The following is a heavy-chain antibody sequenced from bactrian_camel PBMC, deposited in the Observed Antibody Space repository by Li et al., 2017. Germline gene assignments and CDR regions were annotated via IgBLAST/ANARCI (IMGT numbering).Heavy chain of an antibody. J-gene: IGHJ4*01. Sequence: HVQLVESGGGSVQAGGSLRLSCKVSGHSRGSNCVGWYRLPPGRAPAEREGIAAIRRDGGETWYAASVKGRFTISRDNAKSTIYLQMSDLKPDDTAMYFCARRMRTAGRWYMSREYDDWGQGTQVTVS. CDR2: IRRDGGET. V-gene: IGHV3S45*01. CDR1: GHSRGSNC. D-gene: IGHD6*01. CDR3: ARRMRTAGRWYMSREYDD.